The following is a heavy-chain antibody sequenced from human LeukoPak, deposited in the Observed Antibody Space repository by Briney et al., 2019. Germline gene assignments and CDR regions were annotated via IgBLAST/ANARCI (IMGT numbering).Heavy chain of an antibody. J-gene: IGHJ3*02. Sequence: GESLKISCKGSGYSFTSYWIGWVRQMPVKGLEWMGIIYPGDSDTRYSPSFQGQVTISADKSISTAYLQWSSLKASDTAMYYCARQKGYDYVWGSYRSSHAFDIWGQGTMVTVSS. CDR1: GYSFTSYW. V-gene: IGHV5-51*01. CDR2: IYPGDSDT. CDR3: ARQKGYDYVWGSYRSSHAFDI. D-gene: IGHD3-16*02.